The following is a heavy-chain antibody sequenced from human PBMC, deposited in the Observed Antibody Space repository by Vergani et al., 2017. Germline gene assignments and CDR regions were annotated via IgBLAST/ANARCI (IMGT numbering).Heavy chain of an antibody. V-gene: IGHV1-69*04. CDR1: GGTFSSYA. CDR2: IIPILGIA. D-gene: IGHD3-3*01. J-gene: IGHJ3*02. Sequence: QVQLVQSGAEVKKPGSSVKVSCKASGGTFSSYAISWVRQAPGQGLEWMGRIIPILGIANYAQKFQGRVTITADKSTSTAYMELSSLRSEDTAVYYCARDNDFWSGPAVDAFDIWGQGTMVTVSS. CDR3: ARDNDFWSGPAVDAFDI.